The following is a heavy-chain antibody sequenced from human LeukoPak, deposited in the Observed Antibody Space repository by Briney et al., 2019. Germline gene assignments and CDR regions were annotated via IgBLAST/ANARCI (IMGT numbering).Heavy chain of an antibody. CDR2: IYSGGST. J-gene: IGHJ4*02. CDR3: ARDLRSSSWYFDY. D-gene: IGHD6-13*01. Sequence: PGGSLRLSCAASGFTVSSNYMSWVRQAPGKGLEWVSVIYSGGSTYYADSVKGRFTISRDNSKNTLYLQMNSLRAEDTAVYYCARDLRSSSWYFDYWGQGTLVTVSS. CDR1: GFTVSSNY. V-gene: IGHV3-53*01.